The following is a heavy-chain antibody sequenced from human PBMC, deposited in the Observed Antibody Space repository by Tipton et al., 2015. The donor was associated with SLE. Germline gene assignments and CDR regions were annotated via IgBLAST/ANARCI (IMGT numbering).Heavy chain of an antibody. V-gene: IGHV4-39*07. J-gene: IGHJ4*02. Sequence: TLSLTCTVSGDSISSESYYWGWIRQPPGKGLEWVGSIYYSGSTYYNPSLKSRVAMSVDTSKNQFSLKVNSVNAADTAVYYCARASYQFDHWGQGTLVTVSS. CDR3: ARASYQFDH. CDR1: GDSISSESYY. CDR2: IYYSGST. D-gene: IGHD3-16*01.